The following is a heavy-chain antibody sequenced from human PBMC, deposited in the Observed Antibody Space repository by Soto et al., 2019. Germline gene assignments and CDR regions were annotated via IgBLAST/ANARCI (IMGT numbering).Heavy chain of an antibody. J-gene: IGHJ4*02. CDR2: IDTSGTKI. V-gene: IGHV3-11*01. Sequence: GGSLRLSCAASGYTFSDYYMSWICQAPGKGLELISYIDTSGTKIYYADSVKGRFTITRDNAKNSLYLETNSLRDEDTAVYYCASHYDMWSGYLSPVDYWGQGTLVTVSS. CDR3: ASHYDMWSGYLSPVDY. CDR1: GYTFSDYY. D-gene: IGHD3-3*01.